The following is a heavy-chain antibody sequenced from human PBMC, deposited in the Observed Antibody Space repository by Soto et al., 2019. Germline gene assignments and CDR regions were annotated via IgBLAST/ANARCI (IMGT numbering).Heavy chain of an antibody. D-gene: IGHD1-26*01. V-gene: IGHV1-46*01. Sequence: GASVTVSCKASGYTFTSYYMHWLRQAPGQGLEWMGIINPSGGSTSYAQKFQGRVTMTRDTSTSTVYMELSSLRSEDTAVYYCARGMKGAGAFDIWGQGTMVTVSS. CDR3: ARGMKGAGAFDI. CDR2: INPSGGST. CDR1: GYTFTSYY. J-gene: IGHJ3*02.